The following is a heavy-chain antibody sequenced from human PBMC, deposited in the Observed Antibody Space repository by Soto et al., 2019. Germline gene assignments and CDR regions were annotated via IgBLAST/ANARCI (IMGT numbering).Heavy chain of an antibody. Sequence: QVQLQQWGAGLLKPSETLSLTCAVYGGSFSGYYWSWIRQSPGKGLEWIGEIHHSGTTNYNPSLKSRVTISVDTSKNQFSLKLSSVTAADTAVYYCARDGSPDCSGGSCYSIDYWGQGTLVTVSS. CDR3: ARDGSPDCSGGSCYSIDY. CDR2: IHHSGTT. J-gene: IGHJ4*02. V-gene: IGHV4-34*01. CDR1: GGSFSGYY. D-gene: IGHD2-15*01.